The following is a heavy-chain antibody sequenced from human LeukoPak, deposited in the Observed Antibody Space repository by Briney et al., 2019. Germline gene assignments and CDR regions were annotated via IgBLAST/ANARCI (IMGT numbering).Heavy chain of an antibody. CDR2: IYGSGGT. Sequence: SETLSLTRSVSGGSISSYYWSWIRQPAGKGLEWIGRIYGSGGTNYNPSLKSRVTMSVDTSKSQLSLKLSSVTAADTAVYYCARPYYGDYSIDYWGQGTLVTVSS. V-gene: IGHV4-4*07. D-gene: IGHD4-17*01. CDR1: GGSISSYY. CDR3: ARPYYGDYSIDY. J-gene: IGHJ4*02.